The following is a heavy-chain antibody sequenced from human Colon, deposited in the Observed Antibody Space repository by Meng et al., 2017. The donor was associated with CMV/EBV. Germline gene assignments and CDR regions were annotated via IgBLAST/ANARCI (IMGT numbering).Heavy chain of an antibody. Sequence: SLKISCAASGFMFERYAMHWVRQAPGKGLEWVAGITWNSGLIAYAESVKGRFSISRDNAKNSVYLQLHSLRPEETALYYCVSDTGTWSYVTGFDHWGQGTLVTVSS. V-gene: IGHV3-9*01. CDR3: VSDTGTWSYVTGFDH. D-gene: IGHD1-26*01. J-gene: IGHJ4*02. CDR1: GFMFERYA. CDR2: ITWNSGLI.